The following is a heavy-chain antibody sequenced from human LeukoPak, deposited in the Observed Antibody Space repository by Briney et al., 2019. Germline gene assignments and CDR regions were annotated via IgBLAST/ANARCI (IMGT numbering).Heavy chain of an antibody. CDR2: IYYSGST. CDR3: ASVLKYQLLYYFDY. Sequence: SETLSLTCTVSGGSISSSSYYRGWIRQPPGKGLEWIGSIYYSGSTYYNPSLKSRVTISVDTSKNQFSLKLSSVTAADTAVYYCASVLKYQLLYYFDYWGQGTLVTVSS. J-gene: IGHJ4*02. V-gene: IGHV4-39*01. D-gene: IGHD2-2*01. CDR1: GGSISSSSYY.